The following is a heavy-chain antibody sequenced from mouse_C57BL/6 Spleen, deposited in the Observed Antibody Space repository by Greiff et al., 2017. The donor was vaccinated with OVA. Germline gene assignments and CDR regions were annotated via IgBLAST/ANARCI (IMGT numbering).Heavy chain of an antibody. D-gene: IGHD2-9*01. CDR3: ARWTFYGYDGFAY. CDR2: IDPSDSYT. CDR1: GYTFTSYW. J-gene: IGHJ3*01. V-gene: IGHV1-69*01. Sequence: QVQLQQPGAELVMPGASVKLSCKASGYTFTSYWMHWVKQRPGQGLEWIGEIDPSDSYTNYNQKFKGKSTLTVDKSSSTAYMQLSSLTSEDSAVYCCARWTFYGYDGFAYWGQGTLVTVSA.